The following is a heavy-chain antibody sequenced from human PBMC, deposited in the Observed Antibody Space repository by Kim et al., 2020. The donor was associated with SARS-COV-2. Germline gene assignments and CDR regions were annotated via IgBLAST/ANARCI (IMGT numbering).Heavy chain of an antibody. V-gene: IGHV4-34*01. D-gene: IGHD3-10*01. Sequence: TNYNPAHKSRVAVSVDTAKHQCSLKLSSVTAACTDVYYCARRDGSGWFDPWGQGTLVTVSS. CDR2: T. CDR3: ARRDGSGWFDP. J-gene: IGHJ5*02.